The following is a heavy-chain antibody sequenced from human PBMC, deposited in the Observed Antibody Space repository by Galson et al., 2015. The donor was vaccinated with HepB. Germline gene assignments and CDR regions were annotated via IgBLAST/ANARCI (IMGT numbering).Heavy chain of an antibody. CDR3: ARDQGWEPLRRSEGPYYFDY. J-gene: IGHJ4*02. CDR2: IKQDGIEK. D-gene: IGHD1-26*01. Sequence: SLRLSCAASGFSFSGYWISWVRQAQGKGLEWVANIKQDGIEKYYVDSVKGRFTISRDNAKNSLYLQMNSLRAEDTAVYYCARDQGWEPLRRSEGPYYFDYWGQGTLVIVSS. V-gene: IGHV3-7*01. CDR1: GFSFSGYW.